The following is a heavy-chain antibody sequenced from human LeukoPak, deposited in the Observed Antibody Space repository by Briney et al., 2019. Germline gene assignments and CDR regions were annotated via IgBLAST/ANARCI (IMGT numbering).Heavy chain of an antibody. Sequence: ASVRVSCKTSGYTFSNYDIYWVRQAPGQGLEWMGIINPSGGSTSYAQKFQGRVTMTRDMSTSTVYMELSSLRSEDTAVYYCARAGGDCYSGCYFDYWGQGTLVTVSS. CDR1: GYTFSNYD. V-gene: IGHV1-46*01. J-gene: IGHJ4*02. CDR3: ARAGGDCYSGCYFDY. D-gene: IGHD2-21*02. CDR2: INPSGGST.